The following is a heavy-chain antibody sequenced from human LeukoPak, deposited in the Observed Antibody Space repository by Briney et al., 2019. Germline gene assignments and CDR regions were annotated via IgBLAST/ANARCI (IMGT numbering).Heavy chain of an antibody. V-gene: IGHV3-30-3*01. CDR3: AKAFGSYCSSTSCYFDY. D-gene: IGHD2-2*01. CDR1: GFTFSSYA. J-gene: IGHJ4*02. CDR2: ISYDGSNK. Sequence: GGSLRLSCAASGFTFSSYAMHWVRQAPGKGLEWVAVISYDGSNKYYADSVKGRFTISRDNSKNTLYLQMNSLRVEDTAVYYCAKAFGSYCSSTSCYFDYWGQGALVTVSS.